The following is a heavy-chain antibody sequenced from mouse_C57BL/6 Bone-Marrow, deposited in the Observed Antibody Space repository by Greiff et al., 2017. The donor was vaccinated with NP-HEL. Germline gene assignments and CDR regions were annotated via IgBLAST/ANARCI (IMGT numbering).Heavy chain of an antibody. CDR3: ARGRLRRTKAMDY. D-gene: IGHD2-4*01. J-gene: IGHJ4*01. CDR1: GYTFTSYT. V-gene: IGHV1-4*01. CDR2: INPSSGYT. Sequence: QVQLQQSGAELARPGASVKMSCKASGYTFTSYTMHWVKQRPGQGLEWIGYINPSSGYTKYNQKFKDKATLTADKSSSTAYMQLSSLTSEDSAVYYCARGRLRRTKAMDYWGQGTSVTVSS.